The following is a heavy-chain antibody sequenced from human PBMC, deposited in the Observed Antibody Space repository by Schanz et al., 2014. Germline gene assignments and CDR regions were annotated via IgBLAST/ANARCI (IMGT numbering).Heavy chain of an antibody. D-gene: IGHD3-9*01. CDR2: ISYDGSNK. Sequence: QVQLVESGGGVVQPGRSLRLSCAASGFTLSSYAMHWVRQAPGKGLEWVAVISYDGSNKYYADSVKGRFTISRDNSKNTLNLQMNSLRTEDTAVYYWAKQIHYDILAGTRNWGQGTLVTVSS. CDR3: AKQIHYDILAGTRN. J-gene: IGHJ4*02. V-gene: IGHV3-30-3*01. CDR1: GFTLSSYA.